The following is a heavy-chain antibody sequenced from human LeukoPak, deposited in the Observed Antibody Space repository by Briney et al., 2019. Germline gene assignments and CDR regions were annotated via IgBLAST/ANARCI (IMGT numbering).Heavy chain of an antibody. D-gene: IGHD1-26*01. CDR3: ARVRPLKWELPSFVDY. V-gene: IGHV4-59*01. CDR1: GGSFSGYY. Sequence: PSETLSLTCAVYGGSFSGYYWSWIRQPPGKGLEWIGYIYYSGSTNYNPSLKSRVTISVDTSKNQFSLKLSSVTAADTAVYYCARVRPLKWELPSFVDYWGQGTLVTVSS. J-gene: IGHJ4*02. CDR2: IYYSGST.